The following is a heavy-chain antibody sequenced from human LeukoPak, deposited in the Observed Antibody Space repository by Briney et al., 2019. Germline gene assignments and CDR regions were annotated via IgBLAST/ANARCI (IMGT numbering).Heavy chain of an antibody. CDR1: GFTVSSNY. V-gene: IGHV3-21*01. CDR2: ISSSSSYI. CDR3: AREEVGNSSSWFGPYYYYYYMDV. Sequence: PGGSLRLSCAASGFTVSSNYMSWVRQAPGKGLEWVSYISSSSSYIYYADSVKGRFTISRDNAKNSLYLQMNSLRAEDTAVYYCAREEVGNSSSWFGPYYYYYYMDVWGKGTTVTVSS. J-gene: IGHJ6*03. D-gene: IGHD6-13*01.